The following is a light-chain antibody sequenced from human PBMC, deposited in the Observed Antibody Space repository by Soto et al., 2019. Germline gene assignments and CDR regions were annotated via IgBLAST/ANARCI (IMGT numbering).Light chain of an antibody. CDR1: QSISGW. V-gene: IGKV1-5*01. J-gene: IGKJ1*01. Sequence: DIQMTQSPSTLSASVGDRVTITCRASQSISGWLAWYQQKPGKAPKLLIYDVSSLESGVPSRFSGSGSGTEFTLAISSLQPDDFATYYCQQYNSYSWTFGQGTKVDIX. CDR3: QQYNSYSWT. CDR2: DVS.